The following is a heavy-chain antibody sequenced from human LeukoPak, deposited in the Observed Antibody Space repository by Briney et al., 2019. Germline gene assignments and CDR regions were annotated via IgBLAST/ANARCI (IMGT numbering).Heavy chain of an antibody. CDR1: GYSFTSYW. CDR2: IFPGDSDT. J-gene: IGHJ4*02. CDR3: GRRTSYYDY. V-gene: IGHV5-51*01. Sequence: PGESLKISCKGSGYSFTSYWIGWVRQMPGKGLEWMGIIFPGDSDTRYSPYFQGQVTFSADKSINTAYLQWSSLKTSDTAIYYCGRRTSYYDYWGQGTLVTVSS. D-gene: IGHD3-3*01.